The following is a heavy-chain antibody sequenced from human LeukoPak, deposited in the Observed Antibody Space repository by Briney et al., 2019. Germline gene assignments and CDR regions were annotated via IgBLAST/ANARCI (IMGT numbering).Heavy chain of an antibody. CDR2: IYHSGST. J-gene: IGHJ4*02. V-gene: IGHV4-38-2*02. D-gene: IGHD6-19*01. Sequence: SETLSLTCTVSGYSISSGYYWGWIRQPPGKGLERIGSIYHSGSTYYNPSLKSRVTISVDTSKNQFSLKLSSVTAADTAVYYCARGGYSSGWKGGYYFDYWGQGTLVTVSS. CDR1: GYSISSGYY. CDR3: ARGGYSSGWKGGYYFDY.